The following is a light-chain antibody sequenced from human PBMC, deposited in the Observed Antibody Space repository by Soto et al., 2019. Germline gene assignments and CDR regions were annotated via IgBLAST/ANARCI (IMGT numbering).Light chain of an antibody. V-gene: IGKV3-20*01. Sequence: EIVLTQSPGTLSLSPGERATLSCRASQSVSSRYLAWYQQKPGQPPRLLIYAASSRATDIPDRISGSGAGTDFTLTISRLEPEDFAVYYCHQYGSSPPFTFGPGTRVDIK. CDR2: AAS. CDR1: QSVSSRY. J-gene: IGKJ3*01. CDR3: HQYGSSPPFT.